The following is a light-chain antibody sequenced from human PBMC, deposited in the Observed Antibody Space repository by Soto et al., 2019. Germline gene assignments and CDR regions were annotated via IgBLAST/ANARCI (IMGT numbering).Light chain of an antibody. V-gene: IGLV2-8*01. CDR1: SRDVGGYNY. CDR3: SSYAGTTIPYG. Sequence: QSVRTQPPSASGSPGQSVTISCTGTSRDVGGYNYVSWYQQHPGKAPKHMIYDVRKRPSGVPDRFSGAKSGNTASLTVSGLQAEDEADYYCSSYAGTTIPYGFGTETNVTV. CDR2: DVR. J-gene: IGLJ1*01.